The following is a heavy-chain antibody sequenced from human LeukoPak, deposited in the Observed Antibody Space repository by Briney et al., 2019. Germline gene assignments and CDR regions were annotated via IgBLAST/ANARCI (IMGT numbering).Heavy chain of an antibody. Sequence: ASVKVSCKASGYTFTSYAMNWVRQAPGQGLEWMGWINTNTGSPTYAHGFTGRFVFSLDTSVSTAYLQISSLKAEDTAVYYCAREVVGANRSFDIWGQGTMVTVSS. D-gene: IGHD1-26*01. V-gene: IGHV7-4-1*02. CDR1: GYTFTSYA. J-gene: IGHJ3*02. CDR3: AREVVGANRSFDI. CDR2: INTNTGSP.